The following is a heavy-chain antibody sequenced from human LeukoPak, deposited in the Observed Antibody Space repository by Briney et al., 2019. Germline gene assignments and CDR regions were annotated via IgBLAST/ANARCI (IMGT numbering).Heavy chain of an antibody. J-gene: IGHJ4*02. CDR2: INSDGSST. D-gene: IGHD3-3*01. CDR1: GFTFSSYW. V-gene: IGHV3-74*01. CDR3: ARDTFRDFWNGFNY. Sequence: PGGSLRLSCAASGFTFSSYWMHWVRQAPGKGLMWVSRINSDGSSTSYADSVKGRFTISRDNAKNTLYLQMNSLRAEDTAAYYCARDTFRDFWNGFNYWGQGTLVTVSS.